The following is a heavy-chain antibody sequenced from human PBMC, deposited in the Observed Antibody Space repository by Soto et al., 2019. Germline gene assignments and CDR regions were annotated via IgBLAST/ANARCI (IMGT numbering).Heavy chain of an antibody. D-gene: IGHD3-22*01. CDR3: ARGLRSSGYSYYSDY. CDR1: GYTFTSYD. Sequence: ASVKVSCKASGYTFTSYDINWVRQATGQGLEWMGWMNPNSGNTGYAQKFQGRVTMTRNTSISTAYMGLSSLRSEDTAVYYCARGLRSSGYSYYSDYWGQGTLVTVSS. V-gene: IGHV1-8*02. CDR2: MNPNSGNT. J-gene: IGHJ4*02.